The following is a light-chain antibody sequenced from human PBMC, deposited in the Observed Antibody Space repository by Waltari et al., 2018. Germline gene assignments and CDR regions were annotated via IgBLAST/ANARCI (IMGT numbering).Light chain of an antibody. CDR3: NSRDSNNNHAVL. Sequence: SSELTQDPAVSVALGQTVRITCQGNSVRRYYASWYQQKPGQAPLLVIYDRNNRPSGIPDRFSGSSSGNTASLTITGAQAEDEADYYWNSRDSNNNHAVLFGGGTRLTAL. V-gene: IGLV3-19*01. CDR2: DRN. CDR1: SVRRYY. J-gene: IGLJ3*02.